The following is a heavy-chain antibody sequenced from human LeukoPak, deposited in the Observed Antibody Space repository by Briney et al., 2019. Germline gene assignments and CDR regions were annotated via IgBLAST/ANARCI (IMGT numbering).Heavy chain of an antibody. CDR2: IFHSGHS. J-gene: IGHJ5*02. V-gene: IGHV4-30-2*01. D-gene: IGHD3-10*01. Sequence: PSETLSLTCAVSGDSISSGDYSWSWIRQPSGKGLEWIGYIFHSGHSFYNPSVKSRITISVDKSKNQFSLRLTSVPAADTAVYYCARELWFVNAPGSWFDPWGQGTLVTVSS. CDR1: GDSISSGDYS. CDR3: ARELWFVNAPGSWFDP.